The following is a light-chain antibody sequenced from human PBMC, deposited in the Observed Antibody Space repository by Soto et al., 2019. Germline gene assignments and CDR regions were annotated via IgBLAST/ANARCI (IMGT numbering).Light chain of an antibody. Sequence: ETVMTQSPASLSVSPGERATLSCRSSQSVNNNLAWYQQRPGQAPRLVITGASTRATSFPARFSGFGSGTEFTLTISSLQPEDFAVYYCQQYNTWPPTFGQGTKVEIK. J-gene: IGKJ1*01. CDR2: GAS. CDR3: QQYNTWPPT. V-gene: IGKV3-15*01. CDR1: QSVNNN.